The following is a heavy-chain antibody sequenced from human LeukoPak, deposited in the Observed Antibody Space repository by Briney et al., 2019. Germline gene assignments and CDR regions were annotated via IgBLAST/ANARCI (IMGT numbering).Heavy chain of an antibody. D-gene: IGHD2-15*01. CDR3: ARRRYCSGGSCYPRRGAFDI. CDR1: GGSFSGYY. J-gene: IGHJ3*02. V-gene: IGHV4-34*01. CDR2: INHSGST. Sequence: SETLSLTCAVYGGSFSGYYWSWIRQPPGKGLEWIGEINHSGSTNYNPSLKSRVTISVDTSKNQFSLKLSSVTAADTAVYYCARRRYCSGGSCYPRRGAFDIWGQGTMVTVSS.